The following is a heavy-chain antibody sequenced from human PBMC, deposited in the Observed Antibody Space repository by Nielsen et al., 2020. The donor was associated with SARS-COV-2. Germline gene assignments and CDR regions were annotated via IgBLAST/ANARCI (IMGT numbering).Heavy chain of an antibody. D-gene: IGHD3-9*01. CDR2: ISSSSSYI. V-gene: IGHV3-21*01. CDR3: ARGDYDILTGYYILYYFDY. J-gene: IGHJ4*02. CDR1: GFTSSSYS. Sequence: GGSLRLSCAASGFTSSSYSMNWVRQAPGKGLEWVSSISSSSSYIYYADSVKGRFTISRDNAKNSLYLQMNSLRAEDTAVYYCARGDYDILTGYYILYYFDYWGQGTLGTVSS.